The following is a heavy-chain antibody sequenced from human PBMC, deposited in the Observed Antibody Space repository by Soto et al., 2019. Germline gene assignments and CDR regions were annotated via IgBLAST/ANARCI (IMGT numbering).Heavy chain of an antibody. CDR3: ARSEEGPYCTGDSCYNY. Sequence: WGSLRLSCAASGFTFSTYSMNWVRKAPGKGLEWVSSISSSSKYIYYADSVKGRFTISRENAKNSLFLQMNSLRAEDTAVYYCARSEEGPYCTGDSCYNYWGQGALVTVSS. CDR1: GFTFSTYS. CDR2: ISSSSKYI. D-gene: IGHD2-15*01. V-gene: IGHV3-21*01. J-gene: IGHJ4*02.